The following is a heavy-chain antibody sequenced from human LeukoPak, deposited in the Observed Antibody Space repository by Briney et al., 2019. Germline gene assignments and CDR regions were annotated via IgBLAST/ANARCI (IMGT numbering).Heavy chain of an antibody. D-gene: IGHD1-26*01. J-gene: IGHJ4*02. CDR3: ARGSYGYYFDY. CDR1: GFTFSSYA. Sequence: GGSLRLSCAASGFTFSSYAMHWVRQAPGKGLEWVAVISYDGSNKYYADSMKGRFTISRDNSKNTLYLQMNSLRAEDTAVYYCARGSYGYYFDYWGQGTLVTVSS. V-gene: IGHV3-30-3*01. CDR2: ISYDGSNK.